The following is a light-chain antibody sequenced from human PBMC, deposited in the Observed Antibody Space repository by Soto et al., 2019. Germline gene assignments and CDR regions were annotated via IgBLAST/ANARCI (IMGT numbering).Light chain of an antibody. CDR3: SSYTSNSTRV. Sequence: QSVLTQPASVSGSPGQSITISCTGTSNDVGGYHYVSWYQQYPGKAPKLMIYEVSNRPSGVSNRFSGSKSGKTASLTISGLQAEDEADYYCSSYTSNSTRVFGTGTKVTAL. J-gene: IGLJ1*01. CDR2: EVS. CDR1: SNDVGGYHY. V-gene: IGLV2-14*01.